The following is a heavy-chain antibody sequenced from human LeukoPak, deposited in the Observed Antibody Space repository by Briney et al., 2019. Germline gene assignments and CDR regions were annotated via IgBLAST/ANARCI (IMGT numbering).Heavy chain of an antibody. CDR3: AGILRGAFDI. J-gene: IGHJ3*02. V-gene: IGHV3-53*01. CDR2: IYSGGRT. Sequence: GGSLRLSWAAAGLTVSSNDMIWVRQAPGKGLECVSLIYSGGRTYHVDSVKGRFTISRDFSKNTLYLQMNSLRAEDTAVYYCAGILRGAFDIWGQGTMVAVSS. CDR1: GLTVSSND.